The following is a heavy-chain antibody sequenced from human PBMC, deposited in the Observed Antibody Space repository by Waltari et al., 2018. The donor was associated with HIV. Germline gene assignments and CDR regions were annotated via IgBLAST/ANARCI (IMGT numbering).Heavy chain of an antibody. CDR2: VSGSGAKS. CDR3: AKAYYENTAYYYDF. CDR1: GFAYVSYA. Sequence: EVQLLESGGGLVQPGGSRRLSCAASGFAYVSYAITWVRQSPERGLEWVAAVSGSGAKSFYADSVKGRFPISRDNSKNTVFLQMNSLRAADTAIYYCAKAYYENTAYYYDFWGRGTRVTVSS. D-gene: IGHD3-22*01. V-gene: IGHV3-23*01. J-gene: IGHJ4*02.